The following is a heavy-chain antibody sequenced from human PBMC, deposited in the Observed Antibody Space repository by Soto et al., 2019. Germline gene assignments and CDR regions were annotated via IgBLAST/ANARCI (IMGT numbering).Heavy chain of an antibody. V-gene: IGHV1-3*01. D-gene: IGHD2-21*01. CDR2: INAGNGNT. CDR3: ARAQPLAYCGGDCYSAFDI. Sequence: ASVKVSCKASGYTFTSYAMHWVRQAPGQRLEWMGWINAGNGNTKYSQKFQGRVTITRDTSASTAYMELSSLRSEDTAVYYCARAQPLAYCGGDCYSAFDIWGQGTMVTVSS. CDR1: GYTFTSYA. J-gene: IGHJ3*02.